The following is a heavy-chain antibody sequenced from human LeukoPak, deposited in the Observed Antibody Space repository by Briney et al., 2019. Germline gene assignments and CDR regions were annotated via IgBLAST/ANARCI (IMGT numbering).Heavy chain of an antibody. CDR1: GXSISSPYW. CDR2: IFRTGTT. CDR3: ARHQAGANTFDY. Sequence: SETLSLTCAVSGXSISSPYWYSWVRQPPGKGLEWIEEIFRTGTTNYNPSLKSRVTISLDKSKNQFSLKLSSVTAADTAVYYCARHQAGANTFDYWGQGTLVTVSS. V-gene: IGHV4-4*02. D-gene: IGHD1-26*01. J-gene: IGHJ4*02.